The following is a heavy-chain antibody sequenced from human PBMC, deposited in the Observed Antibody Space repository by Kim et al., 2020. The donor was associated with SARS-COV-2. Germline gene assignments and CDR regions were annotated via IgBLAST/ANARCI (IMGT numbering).Heavy chain of an antibody. D-gene: IGHD6-13*01. CDR2: ISYDGSNK. J-gene: IGHJ6*02. CDR3: AKDRNRPYSSSWYVPEDPHYYYGMDV. Sequence: GGSLRLSCAASGFTFSSYGMHWVRQAPGKGLEWVAVISYDGSNKYYADSVKGRFTISRDNSKNTLYLQMNSLRAEDTAVYYCAKDRNRPYSSSWYVPEDPHYYYGMDVWGQGTTVTVSS. V-gene: IGHV3-30*18. CDR1: GFTFSSYG.